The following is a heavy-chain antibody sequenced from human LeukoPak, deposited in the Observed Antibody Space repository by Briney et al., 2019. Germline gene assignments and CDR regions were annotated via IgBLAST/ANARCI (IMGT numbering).Heavy chain of an antibody. CDR3: AKSTSFYLDS. J-gene: IGHJ4*02. CDR1: GFTFSNYA. CDR2: ISGSGDAT. V-gene: IGHV3-23*01. Sequence: TGGSLRLSCAASGFTFSNYAMTWVRQAPGKGLECVSVISGSGDATNYADSVEGRFTISRDNSKSTLCVQMNSLRAEDTAVYYCAKSTSFYLDSWGQGTLVTVSS.